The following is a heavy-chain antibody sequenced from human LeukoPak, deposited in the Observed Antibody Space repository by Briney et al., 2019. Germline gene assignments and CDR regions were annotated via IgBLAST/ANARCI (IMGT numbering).Heavy chain of an antibody. J-gene: IGHJ4*02. V-gene: IGHV4-4*07. CDR1: GGSISTYY. Sequence: PSETLSLTCTVSGGSISTYYWGWIRQPAGKGLEWIGRMYTSGNTNYNPSLKSRVTISVDTSKNQFSLKLSSVTAADTAVYYCARLFGGVAWYSDYWGQGNLVTVSS. D-gene: IGHD3-16*01. CDR2: MYTSGNT. CDR3: ARLFGGVAWYSDY.